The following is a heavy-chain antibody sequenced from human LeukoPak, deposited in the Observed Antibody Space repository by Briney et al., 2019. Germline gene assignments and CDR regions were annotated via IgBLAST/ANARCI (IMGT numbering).Heavy chain of an antibody. D-gene: IGHD3-22*01. CDR1: GFTFSSYS. CDR3: ARDPYDSSGYYQVSYYYYYMDV. V-gene: IGHV3-21*01. CDR2: ISSSSSYI. J-gene: IGHJ6*03. Sequence: PGGSLRLSCAASGFTFSSYSMNWVRQAPGKGLEWVSSISSSSSYIYYADSVKGRFTISRDNAKNSLYLQMNSLRAEDTAVYYCARDPYDSSGYYQVSYYYYYMDVWGKGTTVTVSS.